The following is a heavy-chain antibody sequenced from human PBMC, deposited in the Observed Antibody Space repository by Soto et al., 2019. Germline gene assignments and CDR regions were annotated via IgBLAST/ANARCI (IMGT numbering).Heavy chain of an antibody. CDR2: IDWDDDK. Sequence: SGPTLVNPTQTLTLTCTFSGFSLSTSGMCVSWIRQPPGKALEWLARIDWDDDKYYSTSLKTRLTISKDTSKNQVVLTMTNMDPVDTATYYCARSSPSLNYYYGMDVWGQGTTVTVSS. CDR1: GFSLSTSGMC. V-gene: IGHV2-70*11. CDR3: ARSSPSLNYYYGMDV. J-gene: IGHJ6*02.